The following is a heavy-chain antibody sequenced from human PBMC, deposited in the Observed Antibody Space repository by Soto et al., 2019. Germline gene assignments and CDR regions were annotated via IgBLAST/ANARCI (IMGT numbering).Heavy chain of an antibody. CDR2: ISSNGGST. D-gene: IGHD3-22*01. CDR1: GFTFSSYA. CDR3: ARGPVVVITYFDY. Sequence: TGGSLRLSCAASGFTFSSYAMHWVRQAPGKGLEYVSAISSNGGSTYYANSVKGRFTISRDNSKNTLYLQMNSLRAEDTAVYYCARGPVVVITYFDYWGQATLVTVSS. J-gene: IGHJ4*02. V-gene: IGHV3-64*01.